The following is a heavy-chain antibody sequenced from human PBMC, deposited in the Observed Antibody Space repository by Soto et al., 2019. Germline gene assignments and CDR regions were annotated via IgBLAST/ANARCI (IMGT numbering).Heavy chain of an antibody. Sequence: EVQLVESGGGLVQPGGSLRLSCAASGFTFSSYWMHWVRQAPGKGLVWVSRINSDGSSTSYADSVKGRFTISRDNAKNTLYLQMNSLSVEDTAVYYCAREGRSWLYYFDYWGQGTLVTVSS. CDR3: AREGRSWLYYFDY. CDR2: INSDGSST. D-gene: IGHD2-15*01. J-gene: IGHJ4*02. CDR1: GFTFSSYW. V-gene: IGHV3-74*01.